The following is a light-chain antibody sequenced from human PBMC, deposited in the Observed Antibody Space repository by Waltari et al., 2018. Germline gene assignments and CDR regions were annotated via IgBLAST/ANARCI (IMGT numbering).Light chain of an antibody. CDR2: GAS. CDR3: QQYDEWPRT. Sequence: EVVLTQSPATLSVSPVERATLSCRASQSVNYYLAWYPQKDGQAPRLLIYGASTRATGIPARFSGSGSGTEFTLSISSLQSEDFAIYYCQQYDEWPRTFGPGTKVDIK. J-gene: IGKJ3*01. CDR1: QSVNYY. V-gene: IGKV3-15*01.